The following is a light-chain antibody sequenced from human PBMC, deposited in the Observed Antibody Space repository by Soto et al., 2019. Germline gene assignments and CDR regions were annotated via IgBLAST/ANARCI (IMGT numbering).Light chain of an antibody. CDR3: VLYMGSGIWV. J-gene: IGLJ3*02. CDR2: STN. Sequence: QTVVTQEPSFSVSPGRTVTLTCGLNSGSVSTSYYPSWYQQTPGQAPRTLIYSTNTRSSGVPDRFSGSILGNKAALTITGAQADDESDYYCVLYMGSGIWVFGGRTKVTVL. V-gene: IGLV8-61*01. CDR1: SGSVSTSYY.